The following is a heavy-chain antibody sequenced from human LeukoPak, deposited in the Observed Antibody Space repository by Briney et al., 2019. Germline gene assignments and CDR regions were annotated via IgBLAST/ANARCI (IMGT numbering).Heavy chain of an antibody. V-gene: IGHV3-49*03. CDR1: GFTFGDYA. CDR2: IRSKAYGETA. Sequence: GGSLRLSCTASGFTFGDYAMSWIRQAPGKGLEWVGFIRSKAYGETADYAASVKGRFTISRDDSKAIAYLQMNSLKTEDTAMYHCTRDRGAYNLYDYWGQGTLVTVPS. D-gene: IGHD1-1*01. J-gene: IGHJ4*02. CDR3: TRDRGAYNLYDY.